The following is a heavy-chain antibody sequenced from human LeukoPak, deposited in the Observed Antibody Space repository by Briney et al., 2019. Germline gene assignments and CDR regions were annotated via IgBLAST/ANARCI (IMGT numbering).Heavy chain of an antibody. CDR3: ATLVSTRYYFDY. D-gene: IGHD5/OR15-5a*01. CDR2: IYHSGIT. CDR1: DYSISSGYGYY. V-gene: IGHV4-38-2*02. J-gene: IGHJ4*02. Sequence: ETLSLTCTVSDYSISSGYGYYWGWIRQPPGKGLEWIGNIYHSGITYYNHFNSSLKSRVTISIDTSKNQFSLRLTSVTAADTAVYFCATLVSTRYYFDYWGQGTLVTVSS.